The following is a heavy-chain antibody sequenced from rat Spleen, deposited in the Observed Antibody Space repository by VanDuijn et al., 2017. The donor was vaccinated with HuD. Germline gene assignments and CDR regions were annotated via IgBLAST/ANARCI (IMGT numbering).Heavy chain of an antibody. CDR3: ARHGYGGYSGPFAY. D-gene: IGHD1-11*01. Sequence: EVQLVESGGGLVQPGRSLKLSCAASGLTFSDYYMAWVRQAPKKGLEWVASISYEGSSTYYGDSVKGRFTISRDNAKSTLYLQMNSLRSEDTATYYCARHGYGGYSGPFAYWGQGTLVTVSS. CDR2: ISYEGSST. J-gene: IGHJ3*01. CDR1: GLTFSDYY. V-gene: IGHV5-22*01.